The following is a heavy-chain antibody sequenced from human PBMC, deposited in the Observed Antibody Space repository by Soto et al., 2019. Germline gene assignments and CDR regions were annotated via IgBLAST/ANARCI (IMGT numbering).Heavy chain of an antibody. J-gene: IGHJ4*02. CDR1: GGTFSSYT. CDR3: ARDDGLAYCGGDCYS. V-gene: IGHV1-69*02. CDR2: IIPIVGIT. Sequence: QVQLVQSGAEVKKPGPSVKVSCKASGGTFSSYTISWVRQAPGQGLEWMGRIIPIVGITKYAQKFQGRVTITADKSTSTAYMELSSLRSEDTAVYYCARDDGLAYCGGDCYSWGQGTLVTVSS. D-gene: IGHD2-21*02.